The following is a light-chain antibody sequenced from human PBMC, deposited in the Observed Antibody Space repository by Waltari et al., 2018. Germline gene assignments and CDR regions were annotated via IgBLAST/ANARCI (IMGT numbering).Light chain of an antibody. Sequence: EVVLTQSPGTLSLSPGERATFSCWASQSVKTNYLAWYQQRPGQTPRLLIYGASVRATGIPDRFTGSGSETVFRLTISRLEPEDSALYYCQQYGSSPTFGQGTRLEIK. CDR2: GAS. CDR3: QQYGSSPT. CDR1: QSVKTNY. V-gene: IGKV3-20*01. J-gene: IGKJ5*01.